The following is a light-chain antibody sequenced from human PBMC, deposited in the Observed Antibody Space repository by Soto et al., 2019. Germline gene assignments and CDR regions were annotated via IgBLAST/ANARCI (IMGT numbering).Light chain of an antibody. CDR3: SSYAGSNNVI. V-gene: IGLV2-8*01. CDR1: SSDVGGYNY. CDR2: EVT. Sequence: QSALTQPPSASGSPGQSVAISCTGTSSDVGGYNYVSWYQQHPGKAPNLMLYEVTKRPSGVPDRFSGSKSGNTASLTVSGLLAEDEADYYCSSYAGSNNVIFGGGTKVTVL. J-gene: IGLJ2*01.